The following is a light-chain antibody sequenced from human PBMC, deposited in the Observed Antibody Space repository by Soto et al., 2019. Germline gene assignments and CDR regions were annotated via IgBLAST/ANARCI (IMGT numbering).Light chain of an antibody. CDR3: QQDYTRFT. V-gene: IGKV3D-7*01. Sequence: PGERVTLSCRASQSVSSSYLTWYQQKPGQAPRLLNYGASTRATSIPARFSGSGSGTDFTLTISSQQPEDFAVYYYQQDYTRFTCGPGTKVDIK. CDR2: GAS. CDR1: QSVSSSY. J-gene: IGKJ3*01.